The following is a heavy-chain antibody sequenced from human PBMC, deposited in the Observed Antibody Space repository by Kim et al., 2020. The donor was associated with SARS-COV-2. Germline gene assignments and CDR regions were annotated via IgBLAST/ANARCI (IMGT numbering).Heavy chain of an antibody. V-gene: IGHV1-69*02. J-gene: IGHJ4*02. D-gene: IGHD1-26*01. Sequence: NHAHNSHGRVTVTADKSTSTAFMERSSLRSEDTAVYYCARGSGSKDFDYWGQGTLVTVSS. CDR3: ARGSGSKDFDY.